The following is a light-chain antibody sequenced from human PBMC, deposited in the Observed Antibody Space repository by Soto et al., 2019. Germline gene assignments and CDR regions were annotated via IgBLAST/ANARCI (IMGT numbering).Light chain of an antibody. V-gene: IGLV2-14*01. CDR1: SSDVGAYNY. CDR3: CSYTTSSTYV. Sequence: QYALTQPASVSGSPGQSITISWTGTSSDVGAYNYVSWFQQHPGKAPKLMIYDVSNRPSGVSNRFSGSKSGNTASLTISGLQAEDEADYYCCSYTTSSTYVFGIGTQLTVL. CDR2: DVS. J-gene: IGLJ7*01.